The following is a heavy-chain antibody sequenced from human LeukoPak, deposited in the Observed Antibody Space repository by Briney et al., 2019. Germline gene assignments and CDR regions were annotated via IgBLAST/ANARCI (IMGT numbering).Heavy chain of an antibody. CDR3: LRDKAGSFYGSGGYHFYYNGMDV. D-gene: IGHD3-10*01. V-gene: IGHV4-38-2*02. CDR1: NYSINSGHY. CDR2: IYHTGFT. J-gene: IGHJ6*02. Sequence: SETLSLTCIVSNYSINSGHYWGWIRQPPGKGLEWIGSIYHTGFTYSNPSLTSRLTMSIDASKNEFSLKLTSVTAADTAIYYCLRDKAGSFYGSGGYHFYYNGMDVWGQGTAVTVSS.